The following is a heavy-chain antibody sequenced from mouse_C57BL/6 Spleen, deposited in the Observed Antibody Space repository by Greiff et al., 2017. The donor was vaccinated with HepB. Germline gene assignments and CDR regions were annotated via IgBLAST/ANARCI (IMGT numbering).Heavy chain of an antibody. CDR2: IYPGDGDT. D-gene: IGHD2-14*01. Sequence: SGAELVKPGASVKISCKASGYAFSSYWMNWVKQRPGKGLEWIGQIYPGDGDTNYNGKFKGKATLTADKSSSTAYMQLSSLTSEDSAVYFCARTGYSYYFDYWGQGTTLTVSS. V-gene: IGHV1-80*01. CDR3: ARTGYSYYFDY. CDR1: GYAFSSYW. J-gene: IGHJ2*01.